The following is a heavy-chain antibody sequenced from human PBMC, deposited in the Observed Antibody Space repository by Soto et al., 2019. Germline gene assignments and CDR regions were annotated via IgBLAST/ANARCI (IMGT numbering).Heavy chain of an antibody. Sequence: ASVKVSCKASGYTFTSYYMHWVRQAPGQGLEWMGIINPSGGSTSYAQKFQGRVTMTRDTSTSTAYMELRSLRSEDTAVYYCATRYDYVWGSPQHWGQGTLVTVSS. D-gene: IGHD3-16*01. CDR1: GYTFTSYY. J-gene: IGHJ1*01. V-gene: IGHV1-46*01. CDR3: ATRYDYVWGSPQH. CDR2: INPSGGST.